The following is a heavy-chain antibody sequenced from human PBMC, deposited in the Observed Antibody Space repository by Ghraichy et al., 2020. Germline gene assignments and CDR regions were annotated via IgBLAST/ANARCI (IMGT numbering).Heavy chain of an antibody. Sequence: SLTCTVSGYSISSGYYWGWIRQPPGKGLEWIATIYHSGSTYYNPSLKSRVTVSVDTSKNQFSLRLNSVTAADTAVYYRARGGARAPYYMDVWGKGTTVTVSS. CDR3: ARGGARAPYYMDV. CDR1: GYSISSGYY. CDR2: IYHSGST. D-gene: IGHD4/OR15-4a*01. V-gene: IGHV4-38-2*02. J-gene: IGHJ6*03.